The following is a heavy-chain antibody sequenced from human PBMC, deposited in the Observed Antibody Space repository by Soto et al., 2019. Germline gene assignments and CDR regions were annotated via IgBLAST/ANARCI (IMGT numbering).Heavy chain of an antibody. CDR3: AKVVSSSWYSRSYFDY. CDR1: GFTFSSYA. Sequence: PGGSLRLSCAASGFTFSSYAMSWVRQAPGKGLEWVSAISGSGGSTYYADSVKGRFTISRDNSKNTLYLQMNSLRAEDTAVYYCAKVVSSSWYSRSYFDYWGQGTLVTVSS. D-gene: IGHD6-13*01. J-gene: IGHJ4*02. CDR2: ISGSGGST. V-gene: IGHV3-23*01.